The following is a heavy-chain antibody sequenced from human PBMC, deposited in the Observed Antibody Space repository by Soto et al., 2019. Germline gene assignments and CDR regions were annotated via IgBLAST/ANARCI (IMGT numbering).Heavy chain of an antibody. J-gene: IGHJ5*01. CDR2: TNPGDGTT. CDR1: GYRFSSYS. Sequence: ASVKVSCKASGYRFSSYSTHWVRQAPGQGPEWMGITNPGDGTTSYAQKFQGRVTMTRDTSTTTVYMELSSLRSEDTAVYYCAKDRGQHCGGDCLLDSWGQGTLVTVSS. V-gene: IGHV1-46*01. D-gene: IGHD2-21*02. CDR3: AKDRGQHCGGDCLLDS.